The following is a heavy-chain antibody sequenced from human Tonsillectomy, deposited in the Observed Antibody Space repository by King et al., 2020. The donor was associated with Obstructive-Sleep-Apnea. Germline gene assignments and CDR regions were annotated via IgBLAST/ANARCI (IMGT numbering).Heavy chain of an antibody. Sequence: QLVQSGAEVKKPGSSVKVSCKTSGGTFSNYAVNWVRQAPGQGPEWMGGIIPILDIANYPQKFQGRVTITADKSTSTAYMDLGSLRSEDTAVYYCARGGGSSSWSGYFQHWGQGTLVTVSS. CDR2: IIPILDIA. V-gene: IGHV1-69*10. CDR3: ARGGGSSSWSGYFQH. CDR1: GGTFSNYA. D-gene: IGHD6-13*01. J-gene: IGHJ1*01.